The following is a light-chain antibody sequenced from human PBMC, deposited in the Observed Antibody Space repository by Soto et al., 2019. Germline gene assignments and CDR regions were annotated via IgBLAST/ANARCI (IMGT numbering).Light chain of an antibody. Sequence: QSALTQPASGSGSPGQSITISCTGTSSDVGGYNYVSWYQQHPGKAPKLMIYEVSNRPSGVSNRFSGSKSGNTASLTISGLQAEDEADYYCTSYTRSSTRVFCGGTKLTVL. J-gene: IGLJ3*02. CDR1: SSDVGGYNY. CDR2: EVS. CDR3: TSYTRSSTRV. V-gene: IGLV2-14*01.